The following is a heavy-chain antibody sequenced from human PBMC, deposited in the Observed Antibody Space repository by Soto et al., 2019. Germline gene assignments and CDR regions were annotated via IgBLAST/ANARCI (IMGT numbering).Heavy chain of an antibody. CDR2: IYYSGST. V-gene: IGHV4-39*01. CDR1: GGSISSSSYY. CDR3: ARQEPLKDIVVVGQDAFDI. J-gene: IGHJ3*02. D-gene: IGHD2-2*01. Sequence: QLQLQESGPGLVKPSETLSLTCTVSGGSISSSSYYWGWIRQPPGKGLEWIGSIYYSGSTYYNPSLKSRVTISVDTSKNQFSLKLSSVTAADTAVYYCARQEPLKDIVVVGQDAFDIWGQGTMVTVSS.